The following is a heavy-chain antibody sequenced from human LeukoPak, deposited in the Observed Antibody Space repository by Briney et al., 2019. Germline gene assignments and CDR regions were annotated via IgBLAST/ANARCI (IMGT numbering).Heavy chain of an antibody. J-gene: IGHJ4*02. CDR2: IYYTGST. V-gene: IGHV4-59*11. CDR1: RGSISSLY. Sequence: PSETLSLTRTVSRGSISSLYWSWIRQPPGKGLEWIGNIYYTGSTNYNPSLKSRVTISVDTSKNQFSLKLSSVTAADTAVYYCARGRGYSYGSPLDYWGQGSLVTVSS. D-gene: IGHD5-18*01. CDR3: ARGRGYSYGSPLDY.